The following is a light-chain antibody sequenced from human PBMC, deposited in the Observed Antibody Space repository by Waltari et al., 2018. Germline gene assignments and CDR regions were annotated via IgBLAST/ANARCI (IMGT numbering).Light chain of an antibody. CDR1: NIGSKN. CDR2: RDS. CDR3: QVWDSSTHVV. V-gene: IGLV3-9*01. Sequence: SYELTQPLSVSVALGQTARITCGGNNIGSKNVHWYQQKPGRAPVRVIYRDSNRPSGIPERFSGSNSGNTATLTISRAQAGDEADYYCQVWDSSTHVVFGGGTKLTVL. J-gene: IGLJ2*01.